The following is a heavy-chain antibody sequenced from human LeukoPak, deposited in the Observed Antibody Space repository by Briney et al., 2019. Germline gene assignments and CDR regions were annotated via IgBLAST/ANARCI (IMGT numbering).Heavy chain of an antibody. V-gene: IGHV3-23*01. CDR2: ISGSGGTT. CDR1: GFTFNSCV. J-gene: IGHJ4*02. Sequence: GGSLRLSCAASGFTFNSCVMYWVRHAPGKGLEWVSGISGSGGTTYYADSVKGRFTISRDNSKNTLYLQMNSLRAEDTAVYYCAKGGFDYWGQGTLVTVS. CDR3: AKGGFDY.